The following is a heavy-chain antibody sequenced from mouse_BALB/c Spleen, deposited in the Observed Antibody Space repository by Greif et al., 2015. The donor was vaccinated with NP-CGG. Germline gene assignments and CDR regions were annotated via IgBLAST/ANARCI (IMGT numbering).Heavy chain of an antibody. Sequence: EVKLVESGGGLVKPGGSLKLSCAASGFTFSDYYMYWVRQTPEKRLEWVATISDGGSYTYYPDSVKGRFTISRDNAKNNLYLQMSSLKSEDTAMYYCARDGPSFAYWGQGTLVTVSA. CDR2: ISDGGSYT. V-gene: IGHV5-4*02. CDR3: ARDGPSFAY. CDR1: GFTFSDYY. J-gene: IGHJ3*01.